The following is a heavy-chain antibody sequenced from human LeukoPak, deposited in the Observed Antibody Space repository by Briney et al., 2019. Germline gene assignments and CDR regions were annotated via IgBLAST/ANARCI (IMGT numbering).Heavy chain of an antibody. J-gene: IGHJ4*02. Sequence: ASVKVSCKASGYTFTTYYMHWVRQAPGQGLEWMGWINPNSGGTNYAQKFQGRVTITRDTSISTAYMELSRLRSDDTAVYYCASEAVAGISSFDYWGQGTLVTVSS. V-gene: IGHV1-2*02. CDR3: ASEAVAGISSFDY. CDR1: GYTFTTYY. D-gene: IGHD6-19*01. CDR2: INPNSGGT.